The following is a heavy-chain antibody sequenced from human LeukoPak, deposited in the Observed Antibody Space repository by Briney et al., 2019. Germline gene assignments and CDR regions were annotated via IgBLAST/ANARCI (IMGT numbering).Heavy chain of an antibody. CDR1: GYTFSNYY. J-gene: IGHJ4*02. V-gene: IGHV1-46*01. CDR3: SRGYSYASFLDY. CDR2: INPVGGST. Sequence: ASVKVSCKASGYTFSNYYMKWVRQAPGQGVEWMGIINPVGGSTSYAQKFQGRITMTRDTSTCTVYMERSGLRYEDTAVYYWSRGYSYASFLDYWGQGTLVTVSS. D-gene: IGHD5-18*01.